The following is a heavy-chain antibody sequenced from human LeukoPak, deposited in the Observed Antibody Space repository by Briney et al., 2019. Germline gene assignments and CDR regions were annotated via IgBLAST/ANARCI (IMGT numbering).Heavy chain of an antibody. J-gene: IGHJ4*02. Sequence: GGSLRLSCAASGFTFSDYYMSWIRQAPGKGLEWVSYISSRTSDTDYIDSVKGRFTISRDNAKNSLYLQMNSLRAEDTAVYYCTRVGSSGSVDYWGQGTLVTVSS. CDR3: TRVGSSGSVDY. V-gene: IGHV3-11*06. CDR1: GFTFSDYY. D-gene: IGHD1-1*01. CDR2: ISSRTSDT.